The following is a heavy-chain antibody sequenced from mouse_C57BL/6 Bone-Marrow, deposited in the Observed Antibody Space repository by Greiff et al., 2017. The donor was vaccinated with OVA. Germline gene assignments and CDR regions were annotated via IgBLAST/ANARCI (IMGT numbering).Heavy chain of an antibody. CDR3: TRHYYGSSGGYFDV. V-gene: IGHV1-5*01. CDR1: GYTFTSYW. J-gene: IGHJ1*03. CDR2: IYPGNSDT. Sequence: VQLQQSGTVLARPGASVKMSCKTSGYTFTSYWMHWVKQRPGPGLEWIGAIYPGNSDTSHNQKFKGKAKLTAVPSASTAYLELSSLTNEDSAVYYCTRHYYGSSGGYFDVWGTGTTGTVSS. D-gene: IGHD1-1*01.